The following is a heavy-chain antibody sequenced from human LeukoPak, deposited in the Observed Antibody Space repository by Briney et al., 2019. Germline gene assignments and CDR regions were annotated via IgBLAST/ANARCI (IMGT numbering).Heavy chain of an antibody. CDR1: GFTLSSYG. V-gene: IGHV3-30*02. Sequence: PGGSLRLSCAASGFTLSSYGMHWVRQAPGKGLEWVAFIRYDGNKENYADSVKGRFTISRDNSKNTVYLQMDSLRTEDTAVYYCAKDDPFFDYWGQGTLVTVSS. J-gene: IGHJ4*02. CDR2: IRYDGNKE. CDR3: AKDDPFFDY.